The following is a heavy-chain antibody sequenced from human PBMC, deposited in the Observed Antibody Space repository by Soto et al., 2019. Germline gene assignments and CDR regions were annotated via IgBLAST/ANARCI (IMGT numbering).Heavy chain of an antibody. J-gene: IGHJ5*02. D-gene: IGHD5-12*01. V-gene: IGHV4-34*01. Sequence: QVQLQQWGAGLLKPSETLSLTCAVYGGSFSGYYWSWIRQPPGKGLEWIGEINHSGSTNYNPSLKARVTISVDTYKNRCTLKGSAVTAADRAVYYCARMVATVVTPNWFDPWGQGTLVTVSS. CDR2: INHSGST. CDR1: GGSFSGYY. CDR3: ARMVATVVTPNWFDP.